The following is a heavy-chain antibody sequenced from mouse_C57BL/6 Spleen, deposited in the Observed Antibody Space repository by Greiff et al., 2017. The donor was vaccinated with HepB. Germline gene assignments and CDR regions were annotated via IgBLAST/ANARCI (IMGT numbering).Heavy chain of an antibody. V-gene: IGHV1-64*01. J-gene: IGHJ3*01. D-gene: IGHD2-5*01. Sequence: QVQLKQSGAELVKPGASVKLSCKASGYTFTSYWMHWVKQRPGQGLEWIGMIHPNSGSTNYNEKFKSKATLTVDKSSSTAYMQLSSLTSEDSAVYYCARSASDYSNYERFAYWGQGTLVTVSA. CDR1: GYTFTSYW. CDR2: IHPNSGST. CDR3: ARSASDYSNYERFAY.